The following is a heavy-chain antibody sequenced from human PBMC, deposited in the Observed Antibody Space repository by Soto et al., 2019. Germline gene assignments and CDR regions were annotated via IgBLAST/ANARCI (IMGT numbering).Heavy chain of an antibody. CDR1: GYTFASYT. CDR2: ISAGNGNT. V-gene: IGHV1-3*01. D-gene: IGHD3-3*01. Sequence: QVQLVQSGAEVKKPGASVKVSCKASGYTFASYTLHWVRQAPGQRFEWLGWISAGNGNTKSSQKFPDEVPSGRTKSAGTVSMDLNSLRSEDTAISYCARVLMAAHTAIFYDDSWGQGSLVTVSS. CDR3: ARVLMAAHTAIFYDDS. J-gene: IGHJ4*02.